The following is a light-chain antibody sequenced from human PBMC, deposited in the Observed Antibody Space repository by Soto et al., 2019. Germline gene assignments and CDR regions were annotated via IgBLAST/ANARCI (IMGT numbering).Light chain of an antibody. J-gene: IGKJ1*01. CDR1: QSISSN. CDR3: QHYNNWPPWT. Sequence: EIVMTQSPATLSVSPGERATLSCRASQSISSNLAWYQQKPGQAPRLLIYGASTRAPGIPARFSGRGSGTEFTLTISSLQSEDFAVYYCQHYNNWPPWTFGQGTKVEIK. CDR2: GAS. V-gene: IGKV3-15*01.